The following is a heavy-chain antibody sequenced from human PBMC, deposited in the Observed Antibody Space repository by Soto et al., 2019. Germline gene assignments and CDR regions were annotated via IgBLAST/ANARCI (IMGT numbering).Heavy chain of an antibody. J-gene: IGHJ6*02. CDR1: GYSFTSYW. Sequence: LKISCKGSGYSFTSYWISWVRQMPGKGLEWMGRIDPSDSYTNYSPSFQGHVTISADKSISTAYLQWSSLRASDTAMYYCARHTVSSEDYYYGMDVWGQGTTVTVSS. CDR3: ARHTVSSEDYYYGMDV. CDR2: IDPSDSYT. D-gene: IGHD2-2*02. V-gene: IGHV5-10-1*01.